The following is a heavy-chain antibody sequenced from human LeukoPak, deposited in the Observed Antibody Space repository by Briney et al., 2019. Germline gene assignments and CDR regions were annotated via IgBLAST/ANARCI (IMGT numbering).Heavy chain of an antibody. V-gene: IGHV3-11*01. D-gene: IGHD1-26*01. CDR1: GFTFSDYY. Sequence: PGGSLRLSCAASGFTFSDYYMSWIRQAPGKGLQWVSYISSSGRTIYYGDSVKGRFSISRDNAKNSLYLQMNSLRAEDTAVYFCAAGSGSYYRPYAFDIWGQGTMVTVSS. J-gene: IGHJ3*02. CDR3: AAGSGSYYRPYAFDI. CDR2: ISSSGRTI.